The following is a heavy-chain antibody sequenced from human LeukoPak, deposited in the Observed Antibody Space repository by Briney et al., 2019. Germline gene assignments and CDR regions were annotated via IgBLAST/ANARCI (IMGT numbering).Heavy chain of an antibody. D-gene: IGHD1-26*01. J-gene: IGHJ4*02. CDR2: INHSGST. CDR3: AREIVVGAAYFDY. V-gene: IGHV4-34*01. CDR1: GGSFSGYY. Sequence: SETLSLTCAVYGGSFSGYYWSWIRQPPGKGLGWIGEINHSGSTNYNPSLKSRVTISVDTSKNQFSLKLSSVTAADTAVYYCAREIVVGAAYFDYWGQGTLVTVSS.